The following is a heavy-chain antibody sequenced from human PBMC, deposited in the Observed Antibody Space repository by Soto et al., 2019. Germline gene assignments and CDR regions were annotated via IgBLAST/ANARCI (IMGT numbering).Heavy chain of an antibody. J-gene: IGHJ4*02. CDR2: IWYDGSEK. CDR1: GFTFSSYG. Sequence: QVQLVESGGGVVQPGRSLRLSCAASGFTFSSYGMHWVRQAPGKGLEWVAVIWYDGSEKYYVDSVKGRFTISRDNAKNSLYLQMNSLRAEDTAVYYCARGGRIRASGWFDYWGQGTLVTVSS. CDR3: ARGGRIRASGWFDY. V-gene: IGHV3-33*01. D-gene: IGHD6-19*01.